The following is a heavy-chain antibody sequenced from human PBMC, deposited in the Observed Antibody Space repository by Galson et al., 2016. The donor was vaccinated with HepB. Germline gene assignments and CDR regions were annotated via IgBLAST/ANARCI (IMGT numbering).Heavy chain of an antibody. J-gene: IGHJ4*02. CDR1: GFTFSDSA. Sequence: SLRLSCAASGFTFSDSAMHWVRQASGKGLEWVGRIRSKANNYATAYAASVKGRFTISRDDSKNTAYLQMNGLKTEDTAVYYCTRRKGKMYYFDYWGQGTLVTVSS. D-gene: IGHD3-16*01. CDR3: TRRKGKMYYFDY. CDR2: IRSKANNYAT. V-gene: IGHV3-73*01.